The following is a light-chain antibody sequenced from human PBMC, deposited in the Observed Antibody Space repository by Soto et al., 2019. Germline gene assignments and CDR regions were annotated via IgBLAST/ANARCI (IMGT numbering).Light chain of an antibody. Sequence: EIVLTQSPATLSLSPGERATLSCRASQSIGSYLAWYQQKPGQAPRLLIYDASDRATGIPARFTGSGSGTDFTLTISSLEPEDFAVYYCQQRSNWLTFGGGTKVE. CDR3: QQRSNWLT. CDR1: QSIGSY. V-gene: IGKV3-11*01. CDR2: DAS. J-gene: IGKJ4*01.